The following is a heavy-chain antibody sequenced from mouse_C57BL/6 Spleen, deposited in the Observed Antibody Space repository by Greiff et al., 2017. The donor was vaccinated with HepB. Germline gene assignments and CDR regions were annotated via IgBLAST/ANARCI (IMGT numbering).Heavy chain of an antibody. Sequence: VKLQQSGAELVKPGASVKMSCKASGYTLTTYPIEWMKQNHGKSLEWIGNFHPYNDDTNYNEKFKGKATLTVEKSSSTVYLELSRLTSDDSAVYYCARSGSYSYWYFDVWGTGTTVTVSS. CDR1: GYTLTTYP. D-gene: IGHD1-1*02. CDR2: FHPYNDDT. J-gene: IGHJ1*03. V-gene: IGHV1-47*01. CDR3: ARSGSYSYWYFDV.